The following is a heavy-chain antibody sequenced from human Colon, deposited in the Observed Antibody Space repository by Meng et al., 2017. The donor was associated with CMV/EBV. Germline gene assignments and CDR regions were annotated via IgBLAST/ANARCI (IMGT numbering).Heavy chain of an antibody. Sequence: GGSLRLSCAASGFSFNTYGMHWVRQAPGKGLEWVAFTSYDGSDKYYVDSVKGRFTISRDNSKNTLYLQMNSLRADDTALYYCAKNGAWFRVDSWGQGTPVTVSS. J-gene: IGHJ4*02. V-gene: IGHV3-30*02. CDR2: TSYDGSDK. CDR3: AKNGAWFRVDS. D-gene: IGHD3-10*01. CDR1: GFSFNTYG.